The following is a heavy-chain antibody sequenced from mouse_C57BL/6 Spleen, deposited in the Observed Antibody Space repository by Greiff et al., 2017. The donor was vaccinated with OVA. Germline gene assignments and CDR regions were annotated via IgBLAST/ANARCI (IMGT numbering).Heavy chain of an antibody. J-gene: IGHJ2*01. CDR3: YGSSYEDYYFDY. CDR1: GYAFSSSW. D-gene: IGHD1-1*01. Sequence: VKLQESGPELVKPGASVKISCKASGYAFSSSWMNWVKQRPGKGLEWIGRIYPGDGDTNYNGKFKGKATLTADKSSSTAYMQLSSLTSEDSAVYFCYGSSYEDYYFDYWGQGTTLTVSS. CDR2: IYPGDGDT. V-gene: IGHV1-82*01.